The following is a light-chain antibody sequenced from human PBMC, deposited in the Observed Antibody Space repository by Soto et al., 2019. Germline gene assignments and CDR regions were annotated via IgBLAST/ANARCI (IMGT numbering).Light chain of an antibody. CDR3: QQRNVWPPIT. CDR1: QSIHTA. CDR2: DST. J-gene: IGKJ5*01. V-gene: IGKV3-11*01. Sequence: FLTQSPATLSLSPGERCTRSGRSSQSIHTALAWYQQKPGQPPRLVVYDSTLRANGVPDRFGGSRSGTEFTLTINNLEPEDFAVYYCQQRNVWPPITFGQGTRLEI.